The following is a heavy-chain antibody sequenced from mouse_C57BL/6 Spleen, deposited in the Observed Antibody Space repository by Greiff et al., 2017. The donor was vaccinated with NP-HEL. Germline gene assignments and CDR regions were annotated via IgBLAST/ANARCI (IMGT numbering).Heavy chain of an antibody. CDR3: ARRGAGYYFDY. CDR2: IYPGDGDT. CDR1: GYAFSSYW. D-gene: IGHD3-3*01. Sequence: QVQLKQSGAELVKPGASVKISCKASGYAFSSYWMNWVKQRPGKGLEWIGQIYPGDGDTNYNGKFKGKATLTADKSSSTAYMQLSSLTSEDSAVYFCARRGAGYYFDYWGQGTTLTVSS. J-gene: IGHJ2*01. V-gene: IGHV1-80*01.